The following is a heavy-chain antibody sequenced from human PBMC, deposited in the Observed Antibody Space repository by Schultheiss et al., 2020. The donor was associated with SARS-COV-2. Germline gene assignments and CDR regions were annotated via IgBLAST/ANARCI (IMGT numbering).Heavy chain of an antibody. J-gene: IGHJ4*02. CDR1: GGSISSYY. CDR3: ASFPRGWDQYYFDY. CDR2: IYYSGST. V-gene: IGHV4-59*01. Sequence: SETLSLTCTVSGGSISSYYWSWIRQPPGKGLEWIGYIYYSGSTNYNPSLKSRVTISVETSKNQFSLKLSSVTAADTAVYYCASFPRGWDQYYFDYWGQGTLVTVSS. D-gene: IGHD6-19*01.